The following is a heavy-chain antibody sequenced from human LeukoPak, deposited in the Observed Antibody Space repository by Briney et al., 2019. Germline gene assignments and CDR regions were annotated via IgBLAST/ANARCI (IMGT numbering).Heavy chain of an antibody. V-gene: IGHV1-3*01. CDR1: GYTFTTYA. CDR2: INAGNGNT. CDR3: ARKVGYHGDY. Sequence: ASVKASCKASGYTFTTYAIHWVRQAPGQRLEWMGWINAGNGNTKYSQKFQGKVTITRDTFASTAYMELSSLRSEDTAVYYCARKVGYHGDYWGQGTLVTVSS. D-gene: IGHD6-25*01. J-gene: IGHJ4*02.